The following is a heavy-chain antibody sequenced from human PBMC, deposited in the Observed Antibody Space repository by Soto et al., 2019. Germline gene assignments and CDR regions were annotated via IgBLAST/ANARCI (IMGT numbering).Heavy chain of an antibody. CDR3: ARAREGSGSNCNLDP. CDR2: ISSSGSTI. CDR1: GFTFSDYY. D-gene: IGHD3-10*01. J-gene: IGHJ5*02. V-gene: IGHV3-11*01. Sequence: QVQLVESGGGLVKPGGSLRLSCAASGFTFSDYYMSWIRQAPGKGLEWVSYISSSGSTIYYADSVKDRFTISRDNAKNVLYLQMDSLRAEATAVYYCARAREGSGSNCNLDPWGQGTLVTVSS.